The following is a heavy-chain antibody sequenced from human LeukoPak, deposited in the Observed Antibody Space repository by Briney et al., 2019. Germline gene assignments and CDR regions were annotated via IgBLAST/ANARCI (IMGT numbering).Heavy chain of an antibody. J-gene: IGHJ5*02. V-gene: IGHV3-21*01. D-gene: IGHD4-17*01. Sequence: PGGSLRLSCAASGFIFSSYCMNWVRQAQGKGLEWVSSISSSSSYIYYADSVKGRFTISRDNPKNSLYLQMNSLRAEDTAVYYCARGGSDYGDYGYNWFDPWGQGTLVTVSS. CDR3: ARGGSDYGDYGYNWFDP. CDR1: GFIFSSYC. CDR2: ISSSSSYI.